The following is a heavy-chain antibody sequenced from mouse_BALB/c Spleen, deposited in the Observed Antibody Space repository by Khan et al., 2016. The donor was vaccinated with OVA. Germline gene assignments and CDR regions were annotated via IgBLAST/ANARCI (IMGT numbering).Heavy chain of an antibody. J-gene: IGHJ3*01. CDR1: GYTFTDYY. D-gene: IGHD1-2*01. CDR3: ARRNYFGYTFAD. Sequence: VQLKQSGAELARPGASVKLSCKASGYTFTDYYINWVKQRTGQGLEWIGEISPGSGATYYNEKFKGKATLTADKSSSTAYMQLSSLTSEASAVYFCARRNYFGYTFADWGQGTLVTVSA. CDR2: ISPGSGAT. V-gene: IGHV1-77*01.